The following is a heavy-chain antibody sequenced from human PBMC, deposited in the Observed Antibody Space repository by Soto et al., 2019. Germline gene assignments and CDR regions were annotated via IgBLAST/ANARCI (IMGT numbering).Heavy chain of an antibody. D-gene: IGHD2-2*01. CDR1: GFTFSSYD. V-gene: IGHV3-13*05. Sequence: EVQLVESGGGLVQPGGSLRLSCAASGFTFSSYDMHWVRQATGKGLEWVSAIGTAGDPYYPGSVKGRFTISRENAKNSLYLQMHSLRDGDTAVYYSASSNPIYCSSTSCPLKQRKEGDRSTMDVCGQGTTVTVSS. CDR3: ASSNPIYCSSTSCPLKQRKEGDRSTMDV. J-gene: IGHJ6*02. CDR2: IGTAGDP.